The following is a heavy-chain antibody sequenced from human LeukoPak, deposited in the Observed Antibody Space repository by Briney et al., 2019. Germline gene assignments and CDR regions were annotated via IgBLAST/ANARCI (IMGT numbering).Heavy chain of an antibody. CDR1: GGSFSGYY. Sequence: SETLSLTCAVYGGSFSGYYWSWIRQPPGKGLEWIGEINHSGSTNYNPSLKSRVTISVDTSKNQFSLKLSSVTDADTAVYYCARHVFFDYWGQGTLVTVSS. CDR2: INHSGST. J-gene: IGHJ4*02. V-gene: IGHV4-34*01. D-gene: IGHD5/OR15-5a*01. CDR3: ARHVFFDY.